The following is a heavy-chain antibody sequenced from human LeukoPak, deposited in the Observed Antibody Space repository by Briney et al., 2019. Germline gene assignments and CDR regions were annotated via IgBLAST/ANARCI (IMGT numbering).Heavy chain of an antibody. CDR1: GGSFSGYY. D-gene: IGHD3-9*01. J-gene: IGHJ4*02. Sequence: KPSETLSLTCAVYGGSFSGYYWSWIRQPPGKGLEWIGEINHSGSTNYNPSLKSRVTISVDTSKNQFSLKLSSVTAADTAVYYGARGGPLRYFDWLLLRYFDYWGQGTLVTVSS. CDR2: INHSGST. CDR3: ARGGPLRYFDWLLLRYFDY. V-gene: IGHV4-34*01.